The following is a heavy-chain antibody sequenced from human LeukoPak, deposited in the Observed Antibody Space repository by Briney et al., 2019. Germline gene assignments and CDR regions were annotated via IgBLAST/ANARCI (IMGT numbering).Heavy chain of an antibody. CDR2: FDPEDGET. Sequence: ASVKVSCKVSGYTLTELSMHWVRQAPGKGLEWMGGFDPEDGETIYAQKFQGRVTMTEDTSTDTAYMELSSLRSEDTAVYYCATLVWGNYRPDAFDIWGQGTMVTVSS. D-gene: IGHD3-16*02. CDR3: ATLVWGNYRPDAFDI. V-gene: IGHV1-24*01. J-gene: IGHJ3*02. CDR1: GYTLTELS.